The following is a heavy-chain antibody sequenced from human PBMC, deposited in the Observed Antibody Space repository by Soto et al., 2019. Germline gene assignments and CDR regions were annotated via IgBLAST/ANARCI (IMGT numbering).Heavy chain of an antibody. D-gene: IGHD2-8*02. CDR1: GASIAGSSY. CDR2: FSLSGTT. CDR3: ARGMTPPGAPAWYYFDS. V-gene: IGHV4-4*07. Sequence: QVQLQESGPGLMKPSETLSLTCSVSGASIAGSSYWSWIRQPAGKGLEWIGRFSLSGTTNDSPSLRSRVTMSADVSKNQFSLRLTSVTAADTALYYCARGMTPPGAPAWYYFDSWGQGTLVTVSS. J-gene: IGHJ4*02.